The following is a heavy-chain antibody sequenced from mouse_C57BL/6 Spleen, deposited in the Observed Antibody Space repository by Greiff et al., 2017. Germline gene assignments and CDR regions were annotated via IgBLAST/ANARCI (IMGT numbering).Heavy chain of an antibody. D-gene: IGHD4-1*01. Sequence: EVHLVESGGDLVKPGGSLKLSCAASGFTFSSYGMSWVRQTPDKRLEWVATISSGGSYTYYPDSVKGRFTISRDNAKNTLYLQMSSLKSEDTAMYYCARQVNWEFAYWGQGTLVTVSA. CDR2: ISSGGSYT. CDR3: ARQVNWEFAY. CDR1: GFTFSSYG. J-gene: IGHJ3*01. V-gene: IGHV5-6*01.